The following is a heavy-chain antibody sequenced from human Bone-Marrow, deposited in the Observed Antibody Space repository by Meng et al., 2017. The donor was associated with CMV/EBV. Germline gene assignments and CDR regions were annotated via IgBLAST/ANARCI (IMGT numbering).Heavy chain of an antibody. CDR3: AHRYGGNSDDAFDI. CDR1: GFSLSTSGVG. J-gene: IGHJ3*02. D-gene: IGHD4-23*01. V-gene: IGHV2-5*01. CDR2: IYWNDDK. Sequence: SGPTLVKPTQTLTLTCTFSGFSLSTSGVGVGWIRQPPGKALEWLALIYWNDDKRYSPSLKSRLTITKDTSKNQVVLTMTNMDPVDTATNYCAHRYGGNSDDAFDIWGQGTMVTGSS.